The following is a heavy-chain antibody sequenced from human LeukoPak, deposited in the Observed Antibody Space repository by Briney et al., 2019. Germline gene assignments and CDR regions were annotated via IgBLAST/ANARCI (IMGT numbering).Heavy chain of an antibody. CDR1: GFTFSSYG. CDR2: ISYDGSNK. D-gene: IGHD6-19*01. Sequence: GGSLRLSCAASGFTFSSYGMHWVRQAPGKGLEWVAVISYDGSNKYYADSVKGRFTISRDNSKNTLYLQMNGLRAEDTAVYYCAKDLSSSGWPLWGQGTLVTVSS. J-gene: IGHJ4*02. CDR3: AKDLSSSGWPL. V-gene: IGHV3-30*18.